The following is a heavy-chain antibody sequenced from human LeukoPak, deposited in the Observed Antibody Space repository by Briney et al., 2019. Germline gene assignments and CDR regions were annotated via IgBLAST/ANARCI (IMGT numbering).Heavy chain of an antibody. Sequence: SETLSLTCTVSGGSITSGSYYWSWIRQPAGKGLEWIGRTYSSGSTNYNPSLKGRVTISVDTSKNQFSLNLSSVTAADTAVYYCARGLGIGKDYFDCWGQGTLVTVSS. V-gene: IGHV4-61*02. D-gene: IGHD7-27*01. CDR1: GGSITSGSYY. J-gene: IGHJ4*02. CDR2: TYSSGST. CDR3: ARGLGIGKDYFDC.